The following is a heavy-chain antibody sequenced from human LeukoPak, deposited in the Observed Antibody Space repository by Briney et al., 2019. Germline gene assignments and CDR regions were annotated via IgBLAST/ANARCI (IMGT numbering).Heavy chain of an antibody. Sequence: ASVKVSCMASGYTFTSYDINWVRQATGQGLEWMGWMNPNSGNTGYAQKFQGRVTMTRNTSISTAYMELSSLRSEDTAVYYCARTGSASYIEYYFDYWGQGTLVTVSS. CDR2: MNPNSGNT. D-gene: IGHD1-26*01. CDR3: ARTGSASYIEYYFDY. J-gene: IGHJ4*02. CDR1: GYTFTSYD. V-gene: IGHV1-8*01.